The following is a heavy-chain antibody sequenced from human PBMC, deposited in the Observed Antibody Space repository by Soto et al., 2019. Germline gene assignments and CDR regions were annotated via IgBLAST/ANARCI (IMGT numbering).Heavy chain of an antibody. V-gene: IGHV4-39*01. CDR2: IYYSGST. D-gene: IGHD3-22*01. J-gene: IGHJ5*02. CDR1: GGSISSSSYY. CDR3: ARLIGEWAPEWLLLRMGWFDP. Sequence: SETLSLTCTVSGGSISSSSYYWGWIRQPPGKGLEWIGSIYYSGSTYYNPSLKSRVTISVDTSKNQFSLKLSSVTAADTAVYYCARLIGEWAPEWLLLRMGWFDPWGQGTLVTVSS.